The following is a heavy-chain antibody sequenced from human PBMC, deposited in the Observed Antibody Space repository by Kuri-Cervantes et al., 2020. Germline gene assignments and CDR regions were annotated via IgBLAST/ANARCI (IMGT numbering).Heavy chain of an antibody. CDR3: ARDTLLWFRELLYDY. CDR1: GGTLRNYW. CDR2: ISYDGSNK. D-gene: IGHD3-10*01. V-gene: IGHV3-30-3*01. Sequence: GESLKISCAVSGGTLRNYWVHWVRQAPGKGLEWVAVISYDGSNKYYADSVKGRFTISRDNAKNSLYLQMNSLRAEDTAVYYCARDTLLWFRELLYDYWGQGTLVTVSS. J-gene: IGHJ4*02.